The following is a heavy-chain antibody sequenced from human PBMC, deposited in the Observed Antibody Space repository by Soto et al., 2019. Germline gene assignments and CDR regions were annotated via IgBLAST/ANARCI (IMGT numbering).Heavy chain of an antibody. CDR3: ASRGYDFWSGLDP. CDR2: IKTSNGHR. J-gene: IGHJ5*01. Sequence: ASVKVSCKASGYTFTAYGIHWVRQAPRQRREWKGWIKTSNGHRKYTQKFIGKVTITRNRSARSAYMKRNSQRSADTAVYSCASRGYDFWSGLDPWGQETLVTVSS. CDR1: GYTFTAYG. D-gene: IGHD3-3*01. V-gene: IGHV1-3*04.